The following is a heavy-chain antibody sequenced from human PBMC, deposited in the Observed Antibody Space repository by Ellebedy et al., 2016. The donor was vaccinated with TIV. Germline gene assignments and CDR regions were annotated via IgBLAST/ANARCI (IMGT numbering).Heavy chain of an antibody. Sequence: GESLKISCQGSGYRFSSFWIGWVRQMPGKGPEWMGIIYPSDSDIIYSPSFQGQVTLSVDKSINTAYLQWSSLKASDTALYYCARGGYGAGPPDIWGQGTMVTVSS. CDR2: IYPSDSDI. J-gene: IGHJ3*02. CDR1: GYRFSSFW. D-gene: IGHD3-10*01. CDR3: ARGGYGAGPPDI. V-gene: IGHV5-51*01.